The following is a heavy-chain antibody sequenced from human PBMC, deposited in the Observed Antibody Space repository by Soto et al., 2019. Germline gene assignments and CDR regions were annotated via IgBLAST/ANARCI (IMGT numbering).Heavy chain of an antibody. Sequence: QVQLVESGGGLVKPGGSLRLSCAASGLTFSDCYMNWIRQAPGKGLEWVSYISSSGSSINYADSVKGRFTISRDNAKNSLYLHMNSLRAEDTAMYYCARVRFGEWGYAMDVWGQGTTVTVSS. V-gene: IGHV3-11*01. J-gene: IGHJ6*02. CDR2: ISSSGSSI. CDR3: ARVRFGEWGYAMDV. CDR1: GLTFSDCY. D-gene: IGHD3-10*01.